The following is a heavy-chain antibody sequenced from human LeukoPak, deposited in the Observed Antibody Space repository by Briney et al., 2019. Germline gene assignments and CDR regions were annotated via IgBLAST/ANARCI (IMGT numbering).Heavy chain of an antibody. CDR2: IKSDGSEK. J-gene: IGHJ4*02. V-gene: IGHV3-7*02. D-gene: IGHD6-6*01. CDR3: AKLSEYSFDS. Sequence: GGSLRLSCAASGFTFAGYWMTWVRHPPGEGLEWVANIKSDGSEKYYVDSVKGRFTISRDNAKNSLNLQLNSLRAEDTAVYYCAKLSEYSFDSRGQGTQVTVSS. CDR1: GFTFAGYW.